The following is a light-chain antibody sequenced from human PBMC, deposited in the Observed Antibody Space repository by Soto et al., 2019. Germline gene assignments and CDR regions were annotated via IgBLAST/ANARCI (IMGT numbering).Light chain of an antibody. CDR1: NTDVGGYDR. V-gene: IGLV2-14*01. CDR2: GVT. J-gene: IGLJ2*01. CDR3: SSYTSSSTLI. Sequence: QSALTQPASVSGSPGQSITISCTGTNTDVGGYDRVSWYQHHPGKAPKLLIYGVTDRPSGVSHRFSGSRSDSTASLTISGLQAEDEADYYCSSYTSSSTLIFGGGTKLTVL.